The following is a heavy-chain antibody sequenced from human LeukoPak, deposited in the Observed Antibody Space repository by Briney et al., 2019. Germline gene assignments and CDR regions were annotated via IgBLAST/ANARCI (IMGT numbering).Heavy chain of an antibody. Sequence: GGSLRLSCAASGFTFSTFWMAWVRQAPGKGLEWVANIKGDESARHQADSVKGRFTISRDNAQNSVYLQMSSLRGEDTAVYYCARDVGGSLDYWGQGTLVTVSS. V-gene: IGHV3-7*01. D-gene: IGHD1-26*01. J-gene: IGHJ4*02. CDR2: IKGDESAR. CDR1: GFTFSTFW. CDR3: ARDVGGSLDY.